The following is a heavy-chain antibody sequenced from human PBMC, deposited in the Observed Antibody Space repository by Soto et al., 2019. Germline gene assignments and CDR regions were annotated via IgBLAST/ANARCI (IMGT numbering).Heavy chain of an antibody. CDR3: ASRNPSSSWDGTDV. V-gene: IGHV1-69*13. CDR1: GGTFSSYA. J-gene: IGHJ6*01. D-gene: IGHD6-6*01. CDR2: IIPIFGTA. Sequence: ASVKVSCKASGGTFSSYAISWVRQAPGQGLEWMGGIIPIFGTANYAQKFQGRVTITADESTSTAYMELSSLRSEDTAVYYCASRNPSSSWDGTDVWGQGTTVTVSS.